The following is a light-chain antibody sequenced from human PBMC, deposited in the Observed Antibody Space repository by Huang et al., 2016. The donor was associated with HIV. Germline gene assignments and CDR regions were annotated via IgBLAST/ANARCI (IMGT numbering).Light chain of an antibody. CDR1: QVIGNS. Sequence: DIQMTQSPSSLSAFVGDTVTITCRASQVIGNSLAWYQQKPGRPPKLLIYVESTLQSGVPSRFSGSGSGTDFTLTISNLQTEDIATYYCQKYDSAPRTFGQGTRV. J-gene: IGKJ1*01. CDR2: VES. V-gene: IGKV1-27*01. CDR3: QKYDSAPRT.